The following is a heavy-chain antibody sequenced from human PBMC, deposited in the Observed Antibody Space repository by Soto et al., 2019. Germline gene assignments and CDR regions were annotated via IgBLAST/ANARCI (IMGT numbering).Heavy chain of an antibody. CDR1: GFSLSNARMG. CDR3: ARMQTGTQGIYYYYYGMDV. V-gene: IGHV2-26*01. J-gene: IGHJ6*02. CDR2: IFSNDEK. Sequence: ESGPTLVNPTETLTLTCTVSGFSLSNARMGVSWIRQPPGKALEWLAHIFSNDEKSYSTSLKSRLTISKDTSKSQVVLTMTNMDPVDTATYYCARMQTGTQGIYYYYYGMDVWGQGTTVTVSS. D-gene: IGHD1-7*01.